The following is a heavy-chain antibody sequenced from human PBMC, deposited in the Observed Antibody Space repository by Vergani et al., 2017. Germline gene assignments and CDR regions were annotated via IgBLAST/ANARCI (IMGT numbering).Heavy chain of an antibody. D-gene: IGHD2-2*01. J-gene: IGHJ6*03. CDR3: AVVVVPAAPHYYYYYMDV. CDR2: IVVGSGNT. CDR1: GFTFTSSA. V-gene: IGHV1-58*01. Sequence: QMQLVQSGPEVKKPGTSVKVSCKASGFTFTSSAVQWVRQARGQRLEWIGWIVVGSGNTNYAQKFQERVTITRDMSTSTAYMELSSLRSEDTAVYYCAVVVVPAAPHYYYYYMDVWGKGP.